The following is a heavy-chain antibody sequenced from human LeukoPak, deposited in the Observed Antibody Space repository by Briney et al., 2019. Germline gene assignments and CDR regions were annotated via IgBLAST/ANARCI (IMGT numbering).Heavy chain of an antibody. Sequence: GGSLRLSCAASGFTFIDYDMHWVRQVIGKGLEWVSAIGIRGDTHYSGSVKGRFTISRENAESSLYLQMNSLTAEDTAVYYCAMCGIQVSGIDEFDYWGQGTLVTVSS. V-gene: IGHV3-13*01. CDR2: IGIRGDT. CDR1: GFTFIDYD. D-gene: IGHD6-19*01. J-gene: IGHJ4*02. CDR3: AMCGIQVSGIDEFDY.